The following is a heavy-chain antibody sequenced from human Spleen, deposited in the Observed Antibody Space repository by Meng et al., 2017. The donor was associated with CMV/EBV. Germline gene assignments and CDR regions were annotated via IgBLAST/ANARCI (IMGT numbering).Heavy chain of an antibody. CDR3: ARDAARFKKIIVARNNWLDP. D-gene: IGHD5-12*01. CDR2: INPNSGDT. Sequence: ASVKASCKASGYTFTGYYVHWVRQAPGQGLEWMGWINPNSGDTNYAQNLQGRVTMTRDTSITTAYMELSRLRSDDTAVYYCARDAARFKKIIVARNNWLDPCGQGTLVTVSS. CDR1: GYTFTGYY. J-gene: IGHJ5*02. V-gene: IGHV1-2*02.